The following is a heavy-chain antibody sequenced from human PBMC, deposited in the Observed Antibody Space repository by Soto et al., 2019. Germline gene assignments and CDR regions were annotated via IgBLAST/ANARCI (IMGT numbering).Heavy chain of an antibody. Sequence: QVQLQESGPGLVKPSQTLSLTCTVSGGSISSGGYYWSWIRQHPGKGLEWIGYIYYSGSTYYNPSLKSRVTISVDTSKKQFSLKLSSVTAADTAVYYCARGQLSRYQLPSTPDYWGQGTLVTVSS. V-gene: IGHV4-31*03. CDR2: IYYSGST. CDR1: GGSISSGGYY. CDR3: ARGQLSRYQLPSTPDY. D-gene: IGHD2-2*01. J-gene: IGHJ4*02.